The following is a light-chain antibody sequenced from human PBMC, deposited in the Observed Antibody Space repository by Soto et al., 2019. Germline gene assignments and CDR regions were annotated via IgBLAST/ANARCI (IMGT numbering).Light chain of an antibody. J-gene: IGLJ3*02. CDR2: LEGSGSY. CDR3: ETWDSNTHTV. V-gene: IGLV4-60*02. CDR1: SGHSSYI. Sequence: QSVLTQSSSASASLGSSVKLTCTLSSGHSSYIIAWHQQQPGKGPRDLMKLEGSGSYNKGSGVPDRFSGSSSGADRYLTISNPEYEDEADYYCETWDSNTHTVFGGGTKLTVL.